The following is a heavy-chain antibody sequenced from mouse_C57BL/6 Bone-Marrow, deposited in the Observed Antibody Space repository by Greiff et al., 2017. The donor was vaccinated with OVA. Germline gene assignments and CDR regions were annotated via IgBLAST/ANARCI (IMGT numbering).Heavy chain of an antibody. J-gene: IGHJ4*01. CDR3: AKLTTVVAKGDYYAMDY. Sequence: VQLQQPGAELVKPGASVKVSCKASGYTFTSYWMHWVKQRPVQGLEWIGRIHPSDSDTNYNQKFKGKATLTVDKSSSTAYMQLSSLTSEDSAVYYCAKLTTVVAKGDYYAMDYWGQGTSVTVSS. V-gene: IGHV1-74*01. CDR2: IHPSDSDT. CDR1: GYTFTSYW. D-gene: IGHD1-1*01.